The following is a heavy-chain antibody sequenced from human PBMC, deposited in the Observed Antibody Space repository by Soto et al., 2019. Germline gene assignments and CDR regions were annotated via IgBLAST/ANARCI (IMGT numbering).Heavy chain of an antibody. CDR2: INGGNGNT. Sequence: VKVSCKASGYTFTNYAMQWVRQAPGQRLEWMGWINGGNGNTRYSQKFQGRVTITRDTSASTGYMELSSLKSEDTAVYYCARGRDGGFDPWGQGTLVTVSS. CDR3: ARGRDGGFDP. J-gene: IGHJ5*02. D-gene: IGHD3-16*01. CDR1: GYTFTNYA. V-gene: IGHV1-3*01.